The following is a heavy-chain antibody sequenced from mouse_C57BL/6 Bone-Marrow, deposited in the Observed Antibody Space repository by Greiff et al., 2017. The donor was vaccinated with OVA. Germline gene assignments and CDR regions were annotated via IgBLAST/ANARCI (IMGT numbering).Heavy chain of an antibody. CDR2: IDPENGDT. CDR1: GFNIKDDY. Sequence: EVKLVESGAELVRPGASVKLSCTASGFNIKDDYMHWVKQRPEQGLEWIGWIDPENGDTEYASKVQGKATITADTSSNTAYLQLSSLTSEDTAVYYCTTSPYYYGSSDWYFDVWGTGTTVTVSS. V-gene: IGHV14-4*01. CDR3: TTSPYYYGSSDWYFDV. J-gene: IGHJ1*03. D-gene: IGHD1-1*01.